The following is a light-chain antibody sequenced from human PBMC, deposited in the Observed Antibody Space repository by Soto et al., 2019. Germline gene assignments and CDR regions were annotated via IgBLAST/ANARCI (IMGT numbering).Light chain of an antibody. CDR1: SYNLGNNV. CDR2: GDH. J-gene: IGLJ3*02. Sequence: QSVLTQPPSASGTPGQRVTISCSSTSYNLGNNVLTWYQQVTGAAPKLLIYGDHNRPSGVPGRFSGSKSGASGSLAISGLQTEDEADYYCASWDDSRNGWVFGGGTKLTVL. CDR3: ASWDDSRNGWV. V-gene: IGLV1-44*01.